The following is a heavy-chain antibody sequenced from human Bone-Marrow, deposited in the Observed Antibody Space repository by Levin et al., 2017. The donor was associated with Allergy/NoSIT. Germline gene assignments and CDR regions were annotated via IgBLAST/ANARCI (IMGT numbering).Heavy chain of an antibody. CDR2: INHSGST. Sequence: SQTLSLTCAVYGGSFSGSYWSWIRQPPGKGLEWIGEINHSGSTNYNPSLKSRVTISVDTSKNQFSLKLSSVTAADTAVYYGARGPTGHDSSPSGMDVWGQGTTVTVSS. CDR1: GGSFSGSY. J-gene: IGHJ6*02. CDR3: ARGPTGHDSSPSGMDV. D-gene: IGHD3-22*01. V-gene: IGHV4-34*01.